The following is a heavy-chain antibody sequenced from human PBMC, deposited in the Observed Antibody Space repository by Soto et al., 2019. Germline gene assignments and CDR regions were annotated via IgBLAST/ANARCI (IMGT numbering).Heavy chain of an antibody. Sequence: GGSLRLSCSASGFTFSSYAMHWVRQAPGKGLEYVSAISSNGGSTYYADSVKGRFTISRDNSKNTLYLQMSSLRAEDTAVYYCVKAGYYDSSGPAGYYWGQGTLVTVSS. CDR2: ISSNGGST. CDR3: VKAGYYDSSGPAGYY. J-gene: IGHJ4*02. CDR1: GFTFSSYA. V-gene: IGHV3-64D*06. D-gene: IGHD3-22*01.